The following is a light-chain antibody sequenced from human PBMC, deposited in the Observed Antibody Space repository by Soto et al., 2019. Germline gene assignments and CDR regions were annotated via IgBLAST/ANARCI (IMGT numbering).Light chain of an antibody. J-gene: IGLJ3*02. CDR2: VVS. V-gene: IGLV2-14*01. CDR3: SSYTTSSSWV. CDR1: SSDVGGYNY. Sequence: QSALTQPGSVSGSPGQAITISCTGTSSDVGGYNYVSWFQQHPGKAPKLMIYVVSNRPSGISNRFSGSKSGNTASLTISGLQAEYEADYYCSSYTTSSSWVFGGGTKLTVL.